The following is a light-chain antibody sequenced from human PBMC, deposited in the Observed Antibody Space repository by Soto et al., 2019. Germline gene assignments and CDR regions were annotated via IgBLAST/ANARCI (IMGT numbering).Light chain of an antibody. CDR2: DNN. CDR3: QSYDSSLSAVV. V-gene: IGLV1-40*01. Sequence: QSVLTQPPSVSEAPGQRVTISCTGNNSNIGAGYDVHWYQQLPGTAPKLLIYDNNNRPSGVPDRFSGSKSGTSASLAITGLQAEDEADYYCQSYDSSLSAVVFGGGTKLTVL. J-gene: IGLJ2*01. CDR1: NSNIGAGYD.